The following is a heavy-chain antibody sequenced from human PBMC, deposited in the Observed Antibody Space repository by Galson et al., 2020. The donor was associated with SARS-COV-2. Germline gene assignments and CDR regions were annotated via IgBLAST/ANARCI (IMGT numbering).Heavy chain of an antibody. V-gene: IGHV4-61*01. D-gene: IGHD3-16*01. CDR1: GGSVSSGSYY. J-gene: IGHJ4*02. CDR2: IYYSGST. Sequence: SETLSLTCTVSGGSVSSGSYYWSWIRQPPGKGLEWIGYIYYSGSTNYNPYLKSRVTISVDTSKNQFSLKLSSVTAADTAVYYCARSSRGEFPEWGQGTLVTVSS. CDR3: ARSSRGEFPE.